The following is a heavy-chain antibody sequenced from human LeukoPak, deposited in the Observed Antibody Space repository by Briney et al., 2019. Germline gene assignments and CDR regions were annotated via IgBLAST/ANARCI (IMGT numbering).Heavy chain of an antibody. CDR2: IKTKTDGGTT. CDR3: VTRVKSTGDY. Sequence: GGSLRLSCEASGFTFSNVWMNWVRQAPGKGLEWIGRIKTKTDGGTTEYAAPVKGRFTISRDDSKNTVHLQMNSLKTEDTALYYCVTRVKSTGDYWGQGTLVTVSS. D-gene: IGHD1-1*01. J-gene: IGHJ4*02. V-gene: IGHV3-15*01. CDR1: GFTFSNVW.